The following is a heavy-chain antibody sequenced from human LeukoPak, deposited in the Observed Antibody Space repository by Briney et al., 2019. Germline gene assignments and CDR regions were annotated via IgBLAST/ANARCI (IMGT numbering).Heavy chain of an antibody. CDR2: IWYDGSNK. D-gene: IGHD3-10*01. CDR3: ARDFLSRDLWFGEGPDY. CDR1: EFTFSSYG. J-gene: IGHJ4*02. Sequence: GGSLRLSCAASEFTFSSYGMHWVRQAPGKGLEWVAVIWYDGSNKYYADSVKGRFTISRDNSKNTLYLQMNSLRAEDTAVYYCARDFLSRDLWFGEGPDYWGQGTLVTVSS. V-gene: IGHV3-33*01.